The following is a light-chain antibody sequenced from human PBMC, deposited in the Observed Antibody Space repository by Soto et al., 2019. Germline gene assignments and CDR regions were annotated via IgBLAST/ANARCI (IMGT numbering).Light chain of an antibody. V-gene: IGLV2-11*01. J-gene: IGLJ1*01. CDR2: DVS. CDR1: SSDVGGYNY. CDR3: CSYAGSNYYV. Sequence: QSVLTQPRSVSGSPGQSVTISCTGTSSDVGGYNYVSWYQQHPGKAPKFMIYDVSKRPSGVPDRFSGSKSGNTASLTISGLQAEDEADYYCCSYAGSNYYVFGTGTKVTVL.